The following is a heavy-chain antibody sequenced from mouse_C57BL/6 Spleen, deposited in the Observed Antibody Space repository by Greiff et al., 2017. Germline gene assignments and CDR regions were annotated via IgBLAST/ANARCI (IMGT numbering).Heavy chain of an antibody. D-gene: IGHD1-1*01. CDR1: GFTFSDYG. J-gene: IGHJ2*01. CDR3: ARKNYYGSSYYFDY. CDR2: ISSGSSTI. V-gene: IGHV5-17*01. Sequence: EVNLVESGGGLVKPGGSLKLSCAASGFTFSDYGMHWVRQAPEKGLEWVAYISSGSSTIYYADTVKGRITISRDNAKNTLFLQMTSLRSEDTAMYYGARKNYYGSSYYFDYWGQGTTLTVSS.